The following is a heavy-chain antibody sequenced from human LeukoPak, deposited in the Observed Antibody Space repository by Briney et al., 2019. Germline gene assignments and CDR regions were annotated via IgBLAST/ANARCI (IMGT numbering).Heavy chain of an antibody. J-gene: IGHJ3*02. CDR3: ARTDDIVVVPAATPVAFDI. CDR2: INHSGST. CDR1: GGSFSGYY. Sequence: SETLPLTCAVYGGSFSGYYWSWIRQPPGKGLEWIGEINHSGSTNYNPSLKSRVTISVDTSKNQFSLKLSSVTAADTAVYYCARTDDIVVVPAATPVAFDIWGQGTMVTVSS. V-gene: IGHV4-34*01. D-gene: IGHD2-2*01.